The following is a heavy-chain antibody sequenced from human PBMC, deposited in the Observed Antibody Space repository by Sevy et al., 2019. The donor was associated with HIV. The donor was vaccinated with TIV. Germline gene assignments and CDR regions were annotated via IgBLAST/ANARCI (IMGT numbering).Heavy chain of an antibody. CDR2: ITSNSNYI. D-gene: IGHD2-8*02. CDR1: GFTFSSYT. V-gene: IGHV3-21*01. J-gene: IGHJ4*02. CDR3: AKSPGGFYYFDY. Sequence: GGSLRLSCAVSGFTFSSYTMNWVRQAPGKGLEWVSSITSNSNYIYYADSVKGRFTISRDNAKNSLYLQMNSLRAEDTAVYYCAKSPGGFYYFDYWGQGTLVTVSS.